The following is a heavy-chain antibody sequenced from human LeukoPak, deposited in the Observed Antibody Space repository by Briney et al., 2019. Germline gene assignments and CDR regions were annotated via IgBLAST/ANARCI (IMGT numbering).Heavy chain of an antibody. Sequence: GGSLRLSCAASGFTFSNAWMSWVRQAPGKGLEWVGRIKSKTDGGTTDYAAPVKGRFTISRDDSKNTLYLQMNSLKTEDTAVYYCQADKSSSWYRSDYWGQGTLVTVSS. J-gene: IGHJ4*02. CDR1: GFTFSNAW. CDR3: QADKSSSWYRSDY. CDR2: IKSKTDGGTT. D-gene: IGHD6-13*01. V-gene: IGHV3-15*01.